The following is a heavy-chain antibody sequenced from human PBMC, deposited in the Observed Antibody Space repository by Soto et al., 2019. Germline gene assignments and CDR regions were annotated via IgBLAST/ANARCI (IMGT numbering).Heavy chain of an antibody. Sequence: EVQVLESGGGLVQPGGSLRLSCAASGFIFTSYAMSWVRQGPGKGLEWVSGISGSAGSTYYADSVKGRFSISRYNSKNTLXXXXXXXXAXXXXXXXXXXXXXSXAVADPIDYWGQGTLVTVSS. D-gene: IGHD6-19*01. CDR3: XXXXXSXAVADPIDY. J-gene: IGHJ4*02. CDR1: GFIFTSYA. V-gene: IGHV3-23*01. CDR2: ISGSAGST.